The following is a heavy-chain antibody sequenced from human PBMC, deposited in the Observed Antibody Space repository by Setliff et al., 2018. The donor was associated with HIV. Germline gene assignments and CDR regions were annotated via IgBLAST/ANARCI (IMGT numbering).Heavy chain of an antibody. J-gene: IGHJ4*02. CDR3: ARHSGLGGYYSPFDY. D-gene: IGHD3-22*01. CDR2: IYSSGKT. V-gene: IGHV4-4*09. CDR1: GGSISNYY. Sequence: SETLSLTCIVSGGSISNYYWSWIRQPPGKGLEWIGYIYSSGKTKYNPSLKSRVTMSVDTSQNQFSLKLSSVTAADTTVYYCARHSGLGGYYSPFDYWGPGTLVTVS.